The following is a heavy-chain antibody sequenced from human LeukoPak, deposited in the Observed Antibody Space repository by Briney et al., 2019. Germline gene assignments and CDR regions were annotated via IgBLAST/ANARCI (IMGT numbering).Heavy chain of an antibody. CDR2: IYYSGST. CDR1: GGSISSSSYY. D-gene: IGHD3-22*01. Sequence: SETLSLTCTVSGGSISSSSYYWGWIRQPPGKGLEWIGSIYYSGSTYYNPSLESRVTISVDTSKNQFSLKLSSVTAADTAVYYCARRGYYDSSGYSFDYWGQGTLVTVSS. V-gene: IGHV4-39*01. J-gene: IGHJ4*02. CDR3: ARRGYYDSSGYSFDY.